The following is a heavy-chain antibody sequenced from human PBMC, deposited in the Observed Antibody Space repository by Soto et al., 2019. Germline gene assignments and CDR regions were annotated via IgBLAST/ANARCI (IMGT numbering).Heavy chain of an antibody. J-gene: IGHJ4*02. CDR2: IYGDDTT. V-gene: IGHV3-66*01. D-gene: IGHD3-10*01. Sequence: GGSLRLSCGASGLTVSSSYMSWVRQAPGKGLECVSVIYGDDTTYYADSVKGRFTISRDTSKNTLYLQMNTLRAEDTAVYFCATCSPSPGTSSQPLDYWGQGTQVTVSS. CDR1: GLTVSSSY. CDR3: ATCSPSPGTSSQPLDY.